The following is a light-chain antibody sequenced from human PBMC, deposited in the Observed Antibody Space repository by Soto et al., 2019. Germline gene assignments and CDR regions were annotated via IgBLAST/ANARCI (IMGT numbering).Light chain of an antibody. V-gene: IGKV3-20*01. Sequence: EIMLTQSPGTRSLSPGERATLSCRASQSVSSSYLAWYQQKPGQAPRLLIYGASSRATGIPDRFSGSGSGTDFTLTISRLEPEDFAVYYCQQYATITFGQGTRLEIK. CDR3: QQYATIT. J-gene: IGKJ5*01. CDR2: GAS. CDR1: QSVSSSY.